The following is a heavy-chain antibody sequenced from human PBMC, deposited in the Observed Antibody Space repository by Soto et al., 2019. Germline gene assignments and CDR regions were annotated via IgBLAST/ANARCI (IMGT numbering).Heavy chain of an antibody. CDR2: IDPSDSYT. CDR3: AVGDSSSWGDDAFDI. CDR1: GYSFTSYW. D-gene: IGHD6-13*01. Sequence: GGSLKISCKGSGYSFTSYWISGVRQMPGKGLEWMGRIDPSDSYTNYSPSFQGHVTISADKSISTAYLQWSSLKASDTAMYYCAVGDSSSWGDDAFDIWGQGTMVTVSS. V-gene: IGHV5-10-1*01. J-gene: IGHJ3*02.